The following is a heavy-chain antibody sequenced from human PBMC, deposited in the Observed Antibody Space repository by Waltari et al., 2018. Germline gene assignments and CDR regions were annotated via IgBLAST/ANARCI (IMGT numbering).Heavy chain of an antibody. D-gene: IGHD3-16*01. J-gene: IGHJ6*02. V-gene: IGHV3-74*03. CDR2: INSDGSRP. Sequence: EVQLVESGGGLVQPGGSLRLSCAASGFTFSRYWMHWVRQVQGKGLVWVSRINSDGSRPKYADSVEGRFTISRDNAKNTLYLQMNSLRVEDTAVYYCARDLREGYGRSYGMDVWGQGTTVTVSS. CDR1: GFTFSRYW. CDR3: ARDLREGYGRSYGMDV.